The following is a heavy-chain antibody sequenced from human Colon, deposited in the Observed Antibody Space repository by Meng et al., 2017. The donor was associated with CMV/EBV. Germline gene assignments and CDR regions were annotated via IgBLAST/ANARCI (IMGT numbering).Heavy chain of an antibody. CDR1: GFSLSTITVS. Sequence: QNTLEASCPSLVKPTQTPTLTCSFSGFSLSTITVSVGWIRQPPRKALEWLALIHGDETNEYNPSLSNRLTVTRDTSKNQVILTLTNVDPVDTGTYYCVQRHSSSTGEVHWGQGTLVTVSS. CDR3: VQRHSSSTGEVH. D-gene: IGHD6-6*01. V-gene: IGHV2-5*02. CDR2: IHGDETN. J-gene: IGHJ4*02.